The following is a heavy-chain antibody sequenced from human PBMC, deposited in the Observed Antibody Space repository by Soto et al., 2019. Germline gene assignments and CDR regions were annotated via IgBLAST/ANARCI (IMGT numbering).Heavy chain of an antibody. CDR3: AREPLGDCSGGSCYSSLDY. CDR1: GGTFSSYA. V-gene: IGHV1-69*01. J-gene: IGHJ4*02. Sequence: QVQLVQSGAEEKKPGSSVKVSCKASGGTFSSYAISWVRQAPGQGLEWMGGVIPIVSTANYAPKIQGRVTITAVESTSTAYMELSSLRSEDTVVYYCAREPLGDCSGGSCYSSLDYWGQGTLVTVSS. D-gene: IGHD2-15*01. CDR2: VIPIVSTA.